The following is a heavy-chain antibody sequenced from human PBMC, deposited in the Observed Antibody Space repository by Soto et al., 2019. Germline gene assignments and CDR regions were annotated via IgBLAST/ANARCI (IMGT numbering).Heavy chain of an antibody. V-gene: IGHV3-7*03. CDR3: VRAHWTDVCY. D-gene: IGHD1-1*01. CDR2: IKQDGSEK. CDR1: GFTFRSYW. J-gene: IGHJ4*02. Sequence: EVQLVESGGGLVQPGGSLRLSCAASGFTFRSYWMTWVRQAPGKGLEWVANIKQDGSEKYYVDSVKGRFTISRDNAKNSLYLQMNSLRAEDTAVYYCVRAHWTDVCYWGQGTLVTVTS.